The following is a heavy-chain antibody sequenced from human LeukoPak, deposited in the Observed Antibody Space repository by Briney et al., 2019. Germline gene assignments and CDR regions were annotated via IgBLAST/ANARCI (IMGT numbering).Heavy chain of an antibody. CDR1: GFSFSSYN. V-gene: IGHV3-30*02. CDR2: TWNHGNDQ. J-gene: IGHJ4*02. D-gene: IGHD2-21*02. CDR3: AKDSGGGDCAFDY. Sequence: PGGSLRLSCAASGFSFSSYNVHWVRQAPGKGLEWVGFTWNHGNDQDYADSVKGRFTISRDNSKNTLYLQMNSLRAEDTAVYYCAKDSGGGDCAFDYWGQGTLVTVSS.